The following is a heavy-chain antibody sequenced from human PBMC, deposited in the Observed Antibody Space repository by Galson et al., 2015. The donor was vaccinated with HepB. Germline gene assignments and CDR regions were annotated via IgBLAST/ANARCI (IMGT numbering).Heavy chain of an antibody. CDR1: GDTFSSYS. CDR3: ARTYCSVTSCNYLDS. V-gene: IGHV1-69*02. D-gene: IGHD2-2*01. J-gene: IGHJ4*02. Sequence: SVKVSCKASGDTFSSYSISWVRQAPGQGLEWMGRIVPIVGITNYIQKFQGRVAITADMSTSTAYIELSSLRSEDTAVYYCARTYCSVTSCNYLDSWGQGTLVTVSS. CDR2: IVPIVGIT.